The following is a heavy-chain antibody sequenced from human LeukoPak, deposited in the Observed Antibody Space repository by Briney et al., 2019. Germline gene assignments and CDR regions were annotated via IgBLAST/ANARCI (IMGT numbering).Heavy chain of an antibody. Sequence: GGSLRLSCAGSGFTFNTYSMTWVRQAPGKGLEWVSVIGASGGTTYYADSVKGRFTISRDNSKNTLYLQMNSLRAEDTAVYYCARDTAMVTGPLDYWGQGTLVTVSS. CDR1: GFTFNTYS. J-gene: IGHJ4*02. CDR2: IGASGGTT. CDR3: ARDTAMVTGPLDY. V-gene: IGHV3-23*01. D-gene: IGHD5-18*01.